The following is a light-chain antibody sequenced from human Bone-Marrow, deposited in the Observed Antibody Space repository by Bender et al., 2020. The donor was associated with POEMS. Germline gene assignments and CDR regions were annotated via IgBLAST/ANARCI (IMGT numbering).Light chain of an antibody. J-gene: IGLJ3*02. CDR3: AVWDDSLNGWV. V-gene: IGLV1-44*01. Sequence: QSVLTQPPSASGTPGQRVTISCSGGSSNIGAHAVNWYQHLPGTAPKLRVYSSHRRPSEVPDRFSGSRSGTSASLAIRGPQSEDEADYYCAVWDDSLNGWVVGGGTKLTVL. CDR2: SSH. CDR1: SSNIGAHA.